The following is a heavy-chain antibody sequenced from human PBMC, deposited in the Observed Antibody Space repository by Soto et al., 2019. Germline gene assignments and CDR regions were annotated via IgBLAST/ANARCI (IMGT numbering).Heavy chain of an antibody. D-gene: IGHD6-19*01. V-gene: IGHV1-18*01. CDR1: GYSFTNYG. Sequence: QDPLVQSGAEVKKPGASVTVSCKASGYSFTNYGITWVRQAPAQGLEWMGWISGFNGNTHYAQKLQGRVTMTTDASTSTAYMELRSLRSDDTAVYYCARDRGVAPPVAGNTHYYYYMDVWGKGTTVTVSS. J-gene: IGHJ6*03. CDR2: ISGFNGNT. CDR3: ARDRGVAPPVAGNTHYYYYMDV.